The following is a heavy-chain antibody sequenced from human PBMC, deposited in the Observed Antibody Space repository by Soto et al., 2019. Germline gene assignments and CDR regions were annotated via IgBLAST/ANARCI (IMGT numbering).Heavy chain of an antibody. D-gene: IGHD3-22*01. CDR3: ARDHSNSSSWPMDY. V-gene: IGHV1-2*02. CDR1: GYTFNDYY. J-gene: IGHJ4*02. Sequence: QVQLVQSGAEVKKPGASVKVSCRTSGYTFNDYYIHWVRQAPGQGLEWMGWINPNGGGTHFPQKFQDGVTVTRDTSLRTAYMELTNLRSDDTAIYFCARDHSNSSSWPMDYWGQGTLVTVSS. CDR2: INPNGGGT.